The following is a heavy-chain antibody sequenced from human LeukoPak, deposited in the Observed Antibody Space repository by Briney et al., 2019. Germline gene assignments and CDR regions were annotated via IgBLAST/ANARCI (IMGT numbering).Heavy chain of an antibody. J-gene: IGHJ4*02. CDR2: INHSGST. CDR1: GGSFSGYY. D-gene: IGHD6-13*01. V-gene: IGHV4-34*01. Sequence: SETLSLTCAVYGGSFSGYYWSWIRQPPGKGLEWIGEINHSGSTNYNPSLKSRVTISVDTSKNQFSLKLSSVTAADTAVYYCARDLRYSSSWYPLDYWGQGTLVTVSS. CDR3: ARDLRYSSSWYPLDY.